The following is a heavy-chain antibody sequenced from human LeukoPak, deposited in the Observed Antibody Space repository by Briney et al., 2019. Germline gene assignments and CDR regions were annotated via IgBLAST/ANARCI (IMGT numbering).Heavy chain of an antibody. D-gene: IGHD3-10*01. CDR2: IIPIFGTA. CDR3: AREIRTYYYGSGSVNWFDP. CDR1: GGTFSSYA. Sequence: ASVKVSCKASGGTFSSYAISWVRQAPAQGLEWMGGIIPIFGTANYAQKFQGRVTITADESTSTAYMELSSLRSEDTAVYYCAREIRTYYYGSGSVNWFDPWGQGTLVTVSS. J-gene: IGHJ5*02. V-gene: IGHV1-69*13.